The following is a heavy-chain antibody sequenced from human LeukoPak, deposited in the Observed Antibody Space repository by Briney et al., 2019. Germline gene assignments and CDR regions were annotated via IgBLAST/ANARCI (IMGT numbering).Heavy chain of an antibody. CDR1: GFTFSSYA. D-gene: IGHD4-17*01. CDR2: ISYDGSNK. CDR3: ARDQVGTMTTVTYYGMDV. V-gene: IGHV3-30-3*01. J-gene: IGHJ6*02. Sequence: GGSLRLSCAASGFTFSSYAMHWVRQAPGKGLEWVAVISYDGSNKYYADSVKGRFTISRDNSKNTLYLQMNSLRAEDTAVYYCARDQVGTMTTVTYYGMDVWGQGTTVTVSS.